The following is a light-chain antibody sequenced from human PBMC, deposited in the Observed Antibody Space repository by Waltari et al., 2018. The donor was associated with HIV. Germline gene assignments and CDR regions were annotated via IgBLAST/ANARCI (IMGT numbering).Light chain of an antibody. CDR2: GTS. CDR1: QSVSSTF. Sequence: EIVLTQSPDTLSLSPGERATLSCRASQSVSSTFLAWYQQTPGQTPRLLIYGTSSRATGIPDRFSGSGSGTDFTLTISRLEPEDFAVYYCQQYGSSLYTFGQGTKLEIK. CDR3: QQYGSSLYT. J-gene: IGKJ2*01. V-gene: IGKV3-20*01.